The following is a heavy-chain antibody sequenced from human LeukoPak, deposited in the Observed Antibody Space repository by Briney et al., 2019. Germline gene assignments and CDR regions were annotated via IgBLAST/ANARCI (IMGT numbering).Heavy chain of an antibody. J-gene: IGHJ4*02. Sequence: PGRSLILSCAASGFTFSNYWMHWVRQVPGKGLVWLSRINTDGTTTTYADSVKGRFTISRDNAKNTLYLLMNSLRADDTAVYYCARDPWGFRAGVKDFWGLGTLVAVSS. CDR2: INTDGTTT. D-gene: IGHD5-24*01. CDR1: GFTFSNYW. CDR3: ARDPWGFRAGVKDF. V-gene: IGHV3-74*03.